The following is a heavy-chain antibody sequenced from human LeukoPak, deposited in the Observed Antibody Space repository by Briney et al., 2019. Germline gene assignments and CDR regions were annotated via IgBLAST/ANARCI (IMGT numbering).Heavy chain of an antibody. J-gene: IGHJ4*02. V-gene: IGHV4-34*01. CDR1: GDSFSGFY. D-gene: IGHD4-17*01. CDR3: AKVGGSGYGDYFDY. CDR2: INHSGST. Sequence: SETLSLTCGVYGDSFSGFYWTWIRQPPGKGLEWIGEINHSGSTNYNPSLKSRVTMSVDTSKNQFSLKLNSVTAADTAVYYCAKVGGSGYGDYFDYWGQGTLVTVSS.